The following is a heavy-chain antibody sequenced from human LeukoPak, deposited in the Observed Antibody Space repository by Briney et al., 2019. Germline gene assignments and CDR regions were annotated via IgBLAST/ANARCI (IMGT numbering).Heavy chain of an antibody. D-gene: IGHD4-17*01. V-gene: IGHV4-39*07. CDR2: IYYGGST. Sequence: SETLSLTCTVSGGSISSGSYYWGWIRQPPGKGLEWIGSIYYGGSTFYNPSLRSRITISLDTSRNQFSLKLTSVTAADTAVYYCARAHDYGALDIWGQGTMVTVSS. CDR1: GGSISSGSYY. J-gene: IGHJ3*02. CDR3: ARAHDYGALDI.